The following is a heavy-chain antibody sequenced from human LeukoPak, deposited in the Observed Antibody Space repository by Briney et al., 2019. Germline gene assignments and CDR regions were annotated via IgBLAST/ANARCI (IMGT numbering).Heavy chain of an antibody. CDR2: MNPNSGNT. CDR3: ATNVREARHFHY. CDR1: GYTFTSYG. Sequence: VKVSCKASGYTFTSYGISWVRQAPGQGLEWMGWMNPNSGNTGYAQKFQGRVTITRNTSINTAYMELSSLSSEDTAVYYCATNVREARHFHYWGQGTLVTVSS. D-gene: IGHD6-6*01. V-gene: IGHV1-8*03. J-gene: IGHJ1*01.